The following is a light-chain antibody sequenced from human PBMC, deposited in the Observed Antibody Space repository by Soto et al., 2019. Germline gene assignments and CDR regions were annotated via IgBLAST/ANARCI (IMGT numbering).Light chain of an antibody. CDR2: EVN. Sequence: QSVLTQPASVSGSPGQSITISCTGTSSDVGAYTSVSWYQHHPDKAPKVMIYEVNKRPSGVSLRFSSSKSGNTASLTISGLHADDEAHDYCGSYLSYNRSDVVGSGTKVNVL. V-gene: IGLV2-14*01. J-gene: IGLJ1*01. CDR3: GSYLSYNRSDV. CDR1: SSDVGAYTS.